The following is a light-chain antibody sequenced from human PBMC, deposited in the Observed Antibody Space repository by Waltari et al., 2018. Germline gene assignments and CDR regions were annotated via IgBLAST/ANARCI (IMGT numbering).Light chain of an antibody. CDR3: QQYSSFST. J-gene: IGKJ2*01. CDR2: MAS. Sequence: DIQMTQSPSTLPASVGARVTISCRASQSVGTWLAWYQQKPGKAPKLLIYMASSLESGVPSRFSGSGSGTEFTLTISSLQPDDFATYSCQQYSSFSTFGQGTKVDI. V-gene: IGKV1-5*03. CDR1: QSVGTW.